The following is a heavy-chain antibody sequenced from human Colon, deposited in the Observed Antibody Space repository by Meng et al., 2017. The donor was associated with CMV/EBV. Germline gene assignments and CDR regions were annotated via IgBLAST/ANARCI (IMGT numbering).Heavy chain of an antibody. V-gene: IGHV1-2*02. CDR1: GYTFTDYY. Sequence: QVSLGQSGAEVKTPGASVKISCKATGYTFTDYYIHWLRQAPGQGFEWMGWINPHIGGTNYAQKFLGRVTMTRDTSISTAYMDLSSLISDDTAVYYCARGPASGAFDIWGQGTMVTVSS. D-gene: IGHD1-1*01. CDR2: INPHIGGT. CDR3: ARGPASGAFDI. J-gene: IGHJ3*02.